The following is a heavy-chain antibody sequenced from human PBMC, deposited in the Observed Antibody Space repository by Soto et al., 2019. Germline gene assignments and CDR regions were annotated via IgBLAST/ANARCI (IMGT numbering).Heavy chain of an antibody. CDR2: ISAYNGNT. CDR1: DYTFTSYG. D-gene: IGHD2-2*01. J-gene: IGHJ4*02. Sequence: ASVKVSCKASDYTFTSYGISWVRQAPGQGLEWMGWISAYNGNTNYAQKLQGRVTMTTDTSTSTAYMELRSLRSDDTAVYYCARTPIVVVPAAIDYWGQGTLVTVSS. V-gene: IGHV1-18*04. CDR3: ARTPIVVVPAAIDY.